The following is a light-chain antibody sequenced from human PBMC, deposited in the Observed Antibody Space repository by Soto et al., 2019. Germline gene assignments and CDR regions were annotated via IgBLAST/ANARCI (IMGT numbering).Light chain of an antibody. CDR1: SSDVGGYNY. V-gene: IGLV2-14*01. CDR2: DVS. Sequence: QSALTQPASVSGSPGQSITISCTGTSSDVGGYNYVSWYQHHPGKAPKLMIYDVSSRPSGVSNRFSGSKSGNTASLIISGLQGEDEADYYCSSYTSTGTRVFGGGTKLTVL. J-gene: IGLJ2*01. CDR3: SSYTSTGTRV.